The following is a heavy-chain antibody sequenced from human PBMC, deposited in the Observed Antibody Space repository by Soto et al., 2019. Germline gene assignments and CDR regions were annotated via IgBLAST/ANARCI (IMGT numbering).Heavy chain of an antibody. CDR1: ELTFISYG. V-gene: IGHV3-33*01. D-gene: IGHD6-13*01. J-gene: IGHJ4*02. Sequence: PVGSLRHSCAASELTFISYGMHWVRQASGKGLEWVAVIWYDGSNKYYADSVKGRFTISRDNSKNTLYLQMNSLRAEDTAVYYCARAEQQLVRSADYWGQGTLVTVSS. CDR3: ARAEQQLVRSADY. CDR2: IWYDGSNK.